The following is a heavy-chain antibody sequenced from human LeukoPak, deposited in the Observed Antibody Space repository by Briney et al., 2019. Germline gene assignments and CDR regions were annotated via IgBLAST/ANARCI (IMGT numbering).Heavy chain of an antibody. CDR1: GYTFTGYY. V-gene: IGHV1-2*02. CDR2: INPNSGDT. Sequence: ASVTVSCKASGYTFTGYYVHWVRQAPGQGLEWMGWINPNSGDTNYAQGFQGRVTMTRDTSISTAYMELTRLRSDDTAVYYCARDRSRDGYNALDYWGQGTLVTVSS. J-gene: IGHJ4*02. CDR3: ARDRSRDGYNALDY. D-gene: IGHD5-24*01.